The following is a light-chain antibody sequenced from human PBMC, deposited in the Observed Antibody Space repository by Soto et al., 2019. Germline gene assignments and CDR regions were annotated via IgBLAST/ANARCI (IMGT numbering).Light chain of an antibody. CDR1: QSISSW. Sequence: DIQMTQSPSTLSASVGDRVTITCRASQSISSWLAWYQQKPGTAPKLLIYKASSLQSGVPSRFSGSGSGTEFTLTINSLQPDDFATYYCQQYNSYSWTFGQGTKVEIK. J-gene: IGKJ1*01. CDR2: KAS. V-gene: IGKV1-5*03. CDR3: QQYNSYSWT.